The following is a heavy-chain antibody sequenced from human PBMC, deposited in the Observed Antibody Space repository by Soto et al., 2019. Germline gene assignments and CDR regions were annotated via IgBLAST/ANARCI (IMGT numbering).Heavy chain of an antibody. CDR1: GGPIRRSGYY. D-gene: IGHD2-2*01. V-gene: IGHV4-31*03. Sequence: QVQLQESGPGLVKASQTLSLTCSVSGGPIRRSGYYWTWIRQRPGEGLEWIGYVFNSGLTSYNPSLRGRVATSVDTSKNQFSLSLESVTAADTAIYYCAREVVLPASVRCFDPWGQGTRVTVSS. CDR3: AREVVLPASVRCFDP. J-gene: IGHJ5*02. CDR2: VFNSGLT.